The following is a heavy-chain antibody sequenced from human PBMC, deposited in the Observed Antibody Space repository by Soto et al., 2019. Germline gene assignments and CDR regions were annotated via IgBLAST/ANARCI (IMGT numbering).Heavy chain of an antibody. Sequence: QVHLVQSGAEVKKPGASVKVSCKASGYTFTSYGITWLRQAPGQGLEWMVWISAHHGNTAYAPMLQGRVIVSKDTVTSTHYMMLRSLRSDYKSVYYCARGRYGDYWGQGALVTVSS. D-gene: IGHD1-1*01. CDR3: ARGRYGDY. CDR1: GYTFTSYG. J-gene: IGHJ4*02. V-gene: IGHV1-18*01. CDR2: ISAHHGNT.